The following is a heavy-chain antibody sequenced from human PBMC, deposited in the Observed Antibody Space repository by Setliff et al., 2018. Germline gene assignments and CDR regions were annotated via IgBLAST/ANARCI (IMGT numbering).Heavy chain of an antibody. J-gene: IGHJ4*02. CDR2: ITHTGTTGST. V-gene: IGHV4-34*01. Sequence: SETLSLTCVASGGTFTYYYWTWIRQSPAKGLEWIGEITHTGTTGSTKYNPSLKSRVTMSIDTSKNQFSPMVTSVTAADTAVYYCARGRNVASRLLDSWGQGTLVTVSS. CDR1: GGTFTYYY. D-gene: IGHD6-6*01. CDR3: ARGRNVASRLLDS.